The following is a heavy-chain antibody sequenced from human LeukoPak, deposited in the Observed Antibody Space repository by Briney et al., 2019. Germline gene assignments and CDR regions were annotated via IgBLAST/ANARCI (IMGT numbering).Heavy chain of an antibody. CDR2: ISYSGST. D-gene: IGHD4-11*01. Sequence: SETLSLTCTVSGGSISGTSFYWGWIRQPPGKGLEWVESISYSGSTYYNPSLQSRVTISPDTSKNHFSLNLSSVTASDTAVYYCARRPGDYSNFNWFGPWGQGTLVTVSS. CDR1: GGSISGTSFY. J-gene: IGHJ5*02. CDR3: ARRPGDYSNFNWFGP. V-gene: IGHV4-39*02.